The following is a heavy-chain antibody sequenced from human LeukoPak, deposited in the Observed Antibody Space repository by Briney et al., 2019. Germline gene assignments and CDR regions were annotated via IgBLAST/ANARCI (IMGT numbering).Heavy chain of an antibody. CDR3: AKGLRSIAAAGTSNY. Sequence: GRSLRLSCAASGFTFSSYGMHWVRQAPGKGLEWVAVISYDGSNKYYADSVKGRFTISRDNSKNTLYLQMNSLRAEDTAVYYCAKGLRSIAAAGTSNYWGQGTLVTVSS. CDR2: ISYDGSNK. D-gene: IGHD6-13*01. CDR1: GFTFSSYG. J-gene: IGHJ4*02. V-gene: IGHV3-30*18.